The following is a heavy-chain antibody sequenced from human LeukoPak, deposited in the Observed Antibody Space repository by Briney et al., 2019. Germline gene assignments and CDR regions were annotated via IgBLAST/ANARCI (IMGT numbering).Heavy chain of an antibody. CDR1: VYTLPSFS. J-gene: IGHJ4*02. D-gene: IGHD1-26*01. Sequence: SVTVSRKSSVYTLPSFSFSWVRQAPAAGLEWVGCIRTYKDNTNYAQNLQTRVIMSRDKSTSIPYMELRSLNSDDTAVYYGAIRAGTYPYYFDCWGQGTLVIVS. CDR3: AIRAGTYPYYFDC. V-gene: IGHV1-18*01. CDR2: IRTYKDNT.